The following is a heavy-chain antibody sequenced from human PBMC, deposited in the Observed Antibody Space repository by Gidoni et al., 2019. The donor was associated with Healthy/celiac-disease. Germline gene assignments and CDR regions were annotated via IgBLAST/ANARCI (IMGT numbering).Heavy chain of an antibody. CDR1: GFSFSNAW. V-gene: IGHV3-15*01. J-gene: IGHJ4*02. Sequence: EVQLVESGGGLVKPGGSLRLSCAASGFSFSNAWMSWVRQAPGKGLEWVGHIKSKTDGGTTDYAAPVKGRFTILRDDSKNTLYLQMNSLKTEDTAVYYCTTGPPPFDYWGQGTLVTVSS. CDR3: TTGPPPFDY. CDR2: IKSKTDGGTT.